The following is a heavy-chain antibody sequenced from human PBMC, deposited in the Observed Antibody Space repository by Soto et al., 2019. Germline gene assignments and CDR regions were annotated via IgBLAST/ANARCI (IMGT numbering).Heavy chain of an antibody. CDR1: GGTFSSYA. CDR2: IIPIFGTA. CDR3: ASDYDGSGSLHYYGMDV. J-gene: IGHJ6*02. D-gene: IGHD3-10*01. Sequence: SVKVSCKASGGTFSSYAISWVRQAPGQGLEWMGGIIPIFGTANYAQKFQGRVTITADESTSTAYMELSSLRSEDTAVYYCASDYDGSGSLHYYGMDVWGQGTTVTVSS. V-gene: IGHV1-69*13.